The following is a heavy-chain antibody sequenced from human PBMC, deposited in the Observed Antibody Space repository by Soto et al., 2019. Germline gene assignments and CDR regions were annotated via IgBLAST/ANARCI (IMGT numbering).Heavy chain of an antibody. Sequence: SETLSLTCAVYGGSFSGYYWSWIRQPPGKGLEWIGEINHSGSTNYNPSLKSRVTISVDTSKNQFSLKLSSVTAADAAVYYCARVMVRGSHPGYSYYGMDVCGQGTTVTVSS. D-gene: IGHD3-10*01. CDR1: GGSFSGYY. CDR3: ARVMVRGSHPGYSYYGMDV. CDR2: INHSGST. V-gene: IGHV4-34*01. J-gene: IGHJ6*02.